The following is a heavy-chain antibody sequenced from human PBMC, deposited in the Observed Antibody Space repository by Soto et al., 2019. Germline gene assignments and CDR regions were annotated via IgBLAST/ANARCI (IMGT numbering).Heavy chain of an antibody. V-gene: IGHV1-8*01. CDR2: MNPNSGNT. Sequence: QVQLVRSGAEVKKPGASVKVSCKASGYTFTSYDINWVRQATGQGLEWMGWMNPNSGNTGYAQKFQGRVTMTRNTSISTAYMELSSLRSEDTAVYYCARGTVTFYYYYYYMDVWGKGTTVTVSS. J-gene: IGHJ6*03. D-gene: IGHD4-4*01. CDR3: ARGTVTFYYYYYYMDV. CDR1: GYTFTSYD.